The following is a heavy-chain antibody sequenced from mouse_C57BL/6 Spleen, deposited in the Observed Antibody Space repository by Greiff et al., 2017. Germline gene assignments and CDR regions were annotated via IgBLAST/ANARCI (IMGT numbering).Heavy chain of an antibody. CDR1: GFNIKDYY. J-gene: IGHJ4*01. CDR2: IDPEDGDT. V-gene: IGHV14-1*01. CDR3: TTPSNSYAMDY. D-gene: IGHD2-5*01. Sequence: EVQLQQSGAELVRPGASVKLSCTASGFNIKDYYMHWVKQRPEQGLEWIGRIDPEDGDTEYAPKFQGKATITADTSSNTAYLQLSSLTSEDTAVYYCTTPSNSYAMDYWGQGTSVTVSS.